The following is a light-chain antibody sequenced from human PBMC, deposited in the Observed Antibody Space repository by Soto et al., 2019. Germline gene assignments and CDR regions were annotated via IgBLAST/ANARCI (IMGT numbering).Light chain of an antibody. J-gene: IGLJ3*02. V-gene: IGLV4-69*01. CDR1: SGHSSYA. Sequence: QSVLTQSPSASASLGASVKLTCTLSSGHSSYAIAWHQQQPEKGPRFVMKLNSDGSHYKGDGIPDRFSGSSSGAERYLTISSLQSEDEADYYCQTWGTGIQVFGGGTQLTVL. CDR2: LNSDGSH. CDR3: QTWGTGIQV.